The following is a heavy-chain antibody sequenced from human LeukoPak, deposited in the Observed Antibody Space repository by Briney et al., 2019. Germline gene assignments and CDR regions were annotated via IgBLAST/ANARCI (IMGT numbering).Heavy chain of an antibody. CDR3: AKAEYSSVWLFDF. J-gene: IGHJ4*02. Sequence: GGSLRLSCAASGFTFSSYWMSWVRQAPGKGLEWVSGARSSSSDPYYADSVKGRFTLSRDNSKNTLFLQLNSLRAEDTAVYYCAKAEYSSVWLFDFWGQGTLVTVSS. V-gene: IGHV3-23*01. CDR2: ARSSSSDP. D-gene: IGHD6-19*01. CDR1: GFTFSSYW.